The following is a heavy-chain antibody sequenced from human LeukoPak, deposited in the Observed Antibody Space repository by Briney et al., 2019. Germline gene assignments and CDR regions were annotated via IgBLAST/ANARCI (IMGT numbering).Heavy chain of an antibody. D-gene: IGHD3-9*01. CDR2: VRYGGNIK. V-gene: IGHV3-30*02. CDR3: TKDLGTEYNIFDH. CDR1: EFTLSAYA. J-gene: IGHJ4*02. Sequence: GGSLRLSCATSEFTLSAYAMHWGRQAPGTGLEWVAFVRYGGNIKYYADSVKGRFTISRDNSKNTLYLQMNSLRPEDTAVYYCTKDLGTEYNIFDHWGQGTLVTVSS.